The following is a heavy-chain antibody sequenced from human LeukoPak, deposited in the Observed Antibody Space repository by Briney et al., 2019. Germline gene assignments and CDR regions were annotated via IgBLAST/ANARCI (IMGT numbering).Heavy chain of an antibody. CDR1: GFTVSSYS. D-gene: IGHD6-13*01. CDR3: ARDGVAAAVRNYMDV. J-gene: IGHJ6*03. V-gene: IGHV3-48*04. Sequence: GGSLRLSCAASGFTVSSYSMNWVRQAPGKGLEWVSYISSSSSTIYYADSVKGRFTISRDNAKNSLYLQMNCLRAEDTAVYYCARDGVAAAVRNYMDVWGKGTTVTVSS. CDR2: ISSSSSTI.